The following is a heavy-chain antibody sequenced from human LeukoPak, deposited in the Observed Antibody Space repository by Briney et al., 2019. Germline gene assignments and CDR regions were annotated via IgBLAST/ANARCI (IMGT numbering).Heavy chain of an antibody. CDR1: GFTFDDYA. CDR3: AKDTGGGYSSYDY. J-gene: IGHJ4*02. D-gene: IGHD6-19*01. CDR2: ISWNSGSI. Sequence: GGSLRLSCAASGFTFDDYAMHWVRQAPGKGLEWVSGISWNSGSIGYADSVKGRFTISRDNAKNSLYLQMNSLRAEDTALYYCAKDTGGGYSSYDYWGQGTLVTVSS. V-gene: IGHV3-9*01.